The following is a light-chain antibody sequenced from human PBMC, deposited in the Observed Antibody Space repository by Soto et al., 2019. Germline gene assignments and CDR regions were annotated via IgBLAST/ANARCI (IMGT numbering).Light chain of an antibody. Sequence: EIVMTQSPATLSVSPGDRATLSCRASQSVSSKLAWYHQRPGQAHRLLIYGASTRATGIRARFSGSGSGTEFTLTISSLQSEDFAVYYCQHYKNWHPWTVGQGTKVDIK. J-gene: IGKJ1*01. CDR3: QHYKNWHPWT. CDR1: QSVSSK. V-gene: IGKV3-15*01. CDR2: GAS.